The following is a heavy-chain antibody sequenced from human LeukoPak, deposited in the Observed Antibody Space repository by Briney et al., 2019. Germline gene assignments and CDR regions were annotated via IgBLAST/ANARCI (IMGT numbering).Heavy chain of an antibody. J-gene: IGHJ3*02. CDR2: IYHSEST. D-gene: IGHD3-22*01. V-gene: IGHV4-30-2*01. CDR1: GGSISSGGYY. Sequence: SQTLSLTCAVSGGSISSGGYYWSWIRQPPGKGLEWIGYIYHSESTYYNPSLKRRATITVDSYKNQFSLKLSSVTAADTAVYYCASSGYPLDAFDIWGQGTMVTVSS. CDR3: ASSGYPLDAFDI.